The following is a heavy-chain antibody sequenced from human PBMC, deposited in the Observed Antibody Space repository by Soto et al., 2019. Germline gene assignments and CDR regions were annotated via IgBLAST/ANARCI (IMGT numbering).Heavy chain of an antibody. CDR1: GYTFTSYG. Sequence: QVQLVQSGAEVKKPGASVKVSCKASGYTFTSYGISWVRQAPGQGLEWMGWINPNTGDTYFAQKFQDRVTMTRDTSISTAYMEVGSLRSDDTAVYFCARQQDRGIMAAGFDYWGQGALVTVSS. J-gene: IGHJ4*02. CDR3: ARQQDRGIMAAGFDY. D-gene: IGHD1-26*01. CDR2: INPNTGDT. V-gene: IGHV1-2*02.